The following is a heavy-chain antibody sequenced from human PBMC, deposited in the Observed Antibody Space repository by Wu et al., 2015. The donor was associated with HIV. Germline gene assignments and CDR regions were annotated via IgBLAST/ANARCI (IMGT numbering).Heavy chain of an antibody. V-gene: IGHV1-69*12. CDR1: GDTFNKFA. Sequence: QVHLVQSGGEVKKPGSSVKVSCKASGDTFNKFAITWVRQAPGQGLEWVGGIIPVFGKLHYAQTLQDRVTITADESTTTAYMELSSLKSEDSAVYYCARTKTTVFGGLYYYFYMDIWGKGTTVTVSS. CDR3: ARTKTTVFGGLYYYFYMDI. J-gene: IGHJ6*03. D-gene: IGHD3-3*01. CDR2: IIPVFGKL.